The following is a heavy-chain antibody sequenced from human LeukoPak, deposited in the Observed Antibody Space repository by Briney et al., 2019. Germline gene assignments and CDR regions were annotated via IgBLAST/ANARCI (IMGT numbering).Heavy chain of an antibody. V-gene: IGHV3-30*02. Sequence: GGSLRLSSAASGFTFSSYGMHWVRQAPGKGLEWVAFIRYDGSNKYYADSVKGRFTISRDNSKNTLYLQMNSLRAEDTAVYYCAKDRCSSTSCFTPAEYFQHWGQGTLVTVSS. CDR3: AKDRCSSTSCFTPAEYFQH. D-gene: IGHD2-2*02. CDR2: IRYDGSNK. J-gene: IGHJ1*01. CDR1: GFTFSSYG.